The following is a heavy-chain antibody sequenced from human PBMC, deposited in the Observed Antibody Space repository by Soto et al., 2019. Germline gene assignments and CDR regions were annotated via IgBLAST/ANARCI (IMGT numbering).Heavy chain of an antibody. CDR3: ARGTTPPWTDYSYYGMDV. D-gene: IGHD1-1*01. J-gene: IGHJ6*02. CDR2: ISYAGSKK. CDR1: EFTFSGYA. V-gene: IGHV3-30-3*01. Sequence: QVQLVESGGGVVQPGRSLRLSCAASEFTFSGYAMHWVRQAPGKGLEWVAMISYAGSKKYYADSVKGRFTISRDNSKNTLYLQMNSLRAEDTAVYYCARGTTPPWTDYSYYGMDVWGQGTTVTVSS.